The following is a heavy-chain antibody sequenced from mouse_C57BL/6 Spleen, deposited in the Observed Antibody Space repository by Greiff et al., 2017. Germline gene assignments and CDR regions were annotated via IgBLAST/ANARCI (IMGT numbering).Heavy chain of an antibody. CDR2: IDPSDSYT. D-gene: IGHD1-1*01. V-gene: IGHV1-59*01. CDR1: GYTFTSYW. J-gene: IGHJ1*03. CDR3: ARWNYGSNYRYFDV. Sequence: VQLQQPGAELVRPGTSVKLSCKASGYTFTSYWMHWVKQRPGQGLEWIGVIDPSDSYTNYNQKFKGKATLTVDTSSSTAYMQLSSLTSEDSAVYYCARWNYGSNYRYFDVWGTGTTVTVSS.